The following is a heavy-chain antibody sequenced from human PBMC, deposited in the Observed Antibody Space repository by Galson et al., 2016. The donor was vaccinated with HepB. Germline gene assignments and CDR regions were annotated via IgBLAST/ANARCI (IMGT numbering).Heavy chain of an antibody. Sequence: PALVTPTQTLTLTCIFSGFSLSTPGVGVGWMRQPPGKTLEWLAHIYWDGDERYSPSLTSRLTITKDTSKTRVVLTMTNMDPVDTATYYCVHIVHSGSYYYFAYWGQGTLVTVSS. CDR1: GFSLSTPGVG. CDR2: IYWDGDE. CDR3: VHIVHSGSYYYFAY. J-gene: IGHJ4*02. D-gene: IGHD1-26*01. V-gene: IGHV2-5*02.